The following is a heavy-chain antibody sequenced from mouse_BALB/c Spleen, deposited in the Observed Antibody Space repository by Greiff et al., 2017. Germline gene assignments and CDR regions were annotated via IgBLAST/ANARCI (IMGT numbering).Heavy chain of an antibody. Sequence: EVMLVESGGGLVQPGGSLKLSCAASGFTFSSYTMSWVRQTPEKRLEWVAYISNGGGSTYYPDTVKGRFTISRDNAKNTLYLQMSSLKSEDTAMYYCARPIYYDYEGAMDYWGQGTSVTVSS. CDR1: GFTFSSYT. J-gene: IGHJ4*01. CDR3: ARPIYYDYEGAMDY. CDR2: ISNGGGST. V-gene: IGHV5-12-2*01. D-gene: IGHD2-4*01.